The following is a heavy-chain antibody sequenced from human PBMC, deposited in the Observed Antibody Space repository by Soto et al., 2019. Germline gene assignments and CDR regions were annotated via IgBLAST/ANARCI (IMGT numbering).Heavy chain of an antibody. CDR1: GFTFSSYG. V-gene: IGHV3-33*01. D-gene: IGHD3-3*01. CDR2: IWYDGSNK. J-gene: IGHJ6*02. CDR3: ARGGGHYDFWSGYYSPNPYYYYGMDV. Sequence: GGSLRLSCAASGFTFSSYGMHWVRQAPGKGLEWVAVIWYDGSNKYYADSVKGRFTISRDNSKNTLYLQMNSLRAEDTAVYYCARGGGHYDFWSGYYSPNPYYYYGMDVWGQGTTVTVSS.